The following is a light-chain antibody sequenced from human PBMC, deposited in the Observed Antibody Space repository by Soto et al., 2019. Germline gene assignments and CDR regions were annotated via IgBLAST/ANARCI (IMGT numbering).Light chain of an antibody. CDR1: SGHSSYA. CDR2: LNSDGSH. J-gene: IGLJ2*01. CDR3: QTWGTGIVV. Sequence: QLVLTQSPSASASLGASVNLTCTLSSGHSSYAIAWHQQQPEKGPRYLMKLNSDGSHSKGDGIPDRFSGSSSGAERYLTISSLQYEDEADYYCQTWGTGIVVFGGGTKLTVL. V-gene: IGLV4-69*01.